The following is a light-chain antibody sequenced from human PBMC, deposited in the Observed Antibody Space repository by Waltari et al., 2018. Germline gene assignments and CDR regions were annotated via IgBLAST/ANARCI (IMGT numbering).Light chain of an antibody. V-gene: IGKV1-33*01. Sequence: DIQMTQSPSSLSASVGDRVTITCQASHDISNYLNWYQQKTGKAPKLLIYDASNLETGVPSRFSGSGSGTDFTFTISSLQPEDIATYYCQQYDNLPITFGQGTRLEIK. CDR1: HDISNY. J-gene: IGKJ5*01. CDR3: QQYDNLPIT. CDR2: DAS.